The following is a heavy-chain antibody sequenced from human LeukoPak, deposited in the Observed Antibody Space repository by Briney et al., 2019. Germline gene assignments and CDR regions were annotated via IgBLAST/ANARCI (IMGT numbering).Heavy chain of an antibody. CDR2: ISSSGTAI. Sequence: GGSLRLSCAASGFTFSDYFMTWIRQAPGKGLEWVSYISSSGTAIYYAYSVKGRFTISRDNAKNSLYLQMNSLTAEDTAVYFCARDQVAFASWFDPWGQGTLVTVSS. CDR1: GFTFSDYF. D-gene: IGHD2-21*01. J-gene: IGHJ5*02. CDR3: ARDQVAFASWFDP. V-gene: IGHV3-11*04.